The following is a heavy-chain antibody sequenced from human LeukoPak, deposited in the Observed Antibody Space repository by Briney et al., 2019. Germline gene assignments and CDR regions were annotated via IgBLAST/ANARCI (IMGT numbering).Heavy chain of an antibody. J-gene: IGHJ4*02. V-gene: IGHV3-23*01. CDR3: AKDLRTYNWNFYDY. D-gene: IGHD1-20*01. Sequence: GGSLRLSCAASVFTFSSYAMSWVRQAPGKGLEWVSAISGSGGSTYYADSVKGRFTISRDNSKNTLYLQMNSLRAEDTAVYYCAKDLRTYNWNFYDYWGQGTLVTVSS. CDR2: ISGSGGST. CDR1: VFTFSSYA.